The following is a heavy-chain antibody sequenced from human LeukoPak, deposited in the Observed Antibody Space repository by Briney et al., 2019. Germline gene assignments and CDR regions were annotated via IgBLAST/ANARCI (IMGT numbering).Heavy chain of an antibody. J-gene: IGHJ5*02. CDR1: GYTFTGYY. D-gene: IGHD6-13*01. CDR2: INPNSGGT. V-gene: IGHV1-2*02. CDR3: ARVCIPGIAAADPSYNWFDP. Sequence: GASVTVSCKASGYTFTGYYMHWVRQAPGQGLEWMGWINPNSGGTNYAQKFQGRVTMTGDTSISTAYMELSRLRSDDTAVYYCARVCIPGIAAADPSYNWFDPWGQGTLVTVSS.